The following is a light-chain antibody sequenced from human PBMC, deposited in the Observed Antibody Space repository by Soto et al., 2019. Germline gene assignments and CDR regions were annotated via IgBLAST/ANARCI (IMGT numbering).Light chain of an antibody. Sequence: EILMTQSPVTLSVSPGESATLSCRASQSVSRNLAWYQKKPGQAPSLLIYGAFTRATGIPARLSGTGYGTELTITISSLQYEDFELYYCQQYNDSTLTFGQGTQVDI. CDR2: GAF. J-gene: IGKJ1*01. CDR1: QSVSRN. CDR3: QQYNDSTLT. V-gene: IGKV3-15*01.